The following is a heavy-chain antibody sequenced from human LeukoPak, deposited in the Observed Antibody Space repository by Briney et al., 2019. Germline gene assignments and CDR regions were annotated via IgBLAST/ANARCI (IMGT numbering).Heavy chain of an antibody. CDR1: GFTFSSYS. V-gene: IGHV3-48*04. CDR2: ISSSSSTI. D-gene: IGHD1-26*01. J-gene: IGHJ6*02. Sequence: GGSLRLSCAASGFTFSSYSMNWVRQAPGKGLEWVSYISSSSSTIYYADSVKGRFTISRDNAKNSLYLQMNSLRAEDTAVYYCARDLGYSGSYSKGGGMDVWGQGTTVTVSS. CDR3: ARDLGYSGSYSKGGGMDV.